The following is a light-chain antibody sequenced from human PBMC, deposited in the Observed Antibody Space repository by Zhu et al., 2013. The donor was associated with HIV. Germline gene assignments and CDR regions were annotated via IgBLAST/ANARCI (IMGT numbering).Light chain of an antibody. CDR3: QYYGGSSWT. J-gene: IGKJ1*01. Sequence: EIVLTQSPVTLSLSPGERATLSCGASQSVSSNLAWYQWKPGQAPRLLIYGASNRATGIPDRFSGRGSGTDFTLTISRLEPEDFAFYYCQYYGGSSWTFGQGTKLEI. CDR1: QSVSSN. V-gene: IGKV3-20*01. CDR2: GAS.